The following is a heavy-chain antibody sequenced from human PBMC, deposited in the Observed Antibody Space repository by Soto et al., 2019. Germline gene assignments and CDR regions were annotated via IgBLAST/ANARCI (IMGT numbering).Heavy chain of an antibody. CDR1: GFSFSSYG. CDR2: ISYDGSNK. V-gene: IGHV3-30*03. D-gene: IGHD6-19*01. J-gene: IGHJ4*02. CDR3: VAGQYFFDY. Sequence: QVQLVESGGGVVQPGRSLRLSCAASGFSFSSYGMQWVRQAPGKGLEWVAVISYDGSNKYYADSVKDRFTISRDNSKKTLYLQKNSLRADDTAVYYCVAGQYFFDYCGQGTLVTVSS.